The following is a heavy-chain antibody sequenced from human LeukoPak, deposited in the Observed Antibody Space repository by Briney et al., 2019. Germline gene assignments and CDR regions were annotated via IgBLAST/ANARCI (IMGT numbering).Heavy chain of an antibody. D-gene: IGHD5-18*01. CDR1: GYSFTNYW. CDR2: IYPGDSDT. J-gene: IGHJ4*02. CDR3: ARRDVDTAMAAHFDY. V-gene: IGHV5-51*01. Sequence: GESLKISCRGSGYSFTNYWIGWVRQMPGKGLEWMGIIYPGDSDTRYSPSFQGQVTISADKSISTAYLQWSSLKASDTAMYYCARRDVDTAMAAHFDYWGQGTLATVSS.